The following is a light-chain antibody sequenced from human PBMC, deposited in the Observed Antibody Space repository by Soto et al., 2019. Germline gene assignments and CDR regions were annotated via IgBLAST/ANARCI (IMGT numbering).Light chain of an antibody. CDR3: LQDYNYPWT. CDR2: AAS. J-gene: IGKJ1*01. V-gene: IGKV1-6*01. Sequence: AIPMTQSPSSLSASVGDRVTITCRASQGIRNDLGWSQQKPGKAPTLLIYAASSLQSGVQSRFSGSGSGTDFALTISSLQPEDFATYYCLQDYNYPWTFGQGTKVEMK. CDR1: QGIRND.